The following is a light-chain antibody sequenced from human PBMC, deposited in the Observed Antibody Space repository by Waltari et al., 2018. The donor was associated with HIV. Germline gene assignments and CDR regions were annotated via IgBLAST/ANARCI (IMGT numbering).Light chain of an antibody. CDR3: QQRLNWPLT. CDR2: AVP. CDR1: QSVGYF. J-gene: IGKJ4*01. V-gene: IGKV3-11*01. Sequence: EIVLTQSPVTLSLSPGERADLSCRASQSVGYFLAWYQQKPGQAPRLLIYAVPKRAAGTPARFSGSGSKTNFTLTISALEPEDFVVYYCQQRLNWPLTFGGGTRVEI.